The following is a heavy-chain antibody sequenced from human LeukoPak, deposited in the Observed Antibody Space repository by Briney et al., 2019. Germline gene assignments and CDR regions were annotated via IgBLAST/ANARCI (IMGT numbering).Heavy chain of an antibody. Sequence: GGSLRLSCAASGFTFNSYAMSWVRQAPGKGLEWVSAISGSGGSTYYADSVKGRFTISRDNSKNTLYLQMNSLRAEDTAVYYCAKWRYYYDSSGYYFDYWGQGTLVTVSS. CDR2: ISGSGGST. J-gene: IGHJ4*02. CDR1: GFTFNSYA. CDR3: AKWRYYYDSSGYYFDY. V-gene: IGHV3-23*01. D-gene: IGHD3-22*01.